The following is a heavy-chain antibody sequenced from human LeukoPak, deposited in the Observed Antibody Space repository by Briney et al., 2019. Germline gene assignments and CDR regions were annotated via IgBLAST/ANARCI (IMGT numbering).Heavy chain of an antibody. Sequence: SQILSLTCAISGGSVSSKSAAWNWIRQPPSRGLEWLGRTYYRSRWFNGYAVSVKGRITISPDTSKNQFSLQLNSVTPEDTAVYYCTRQYSGGMDVWGQGTTVTVSS. CDR3: TRQYSGGMDV. CDR2: TYYRSRWFN. J-gene: IGHJ6*02. V-gene: IGHV6-1*01. D-gene: IGHD5-12*01. CDR1: GGSVSSKSAA.